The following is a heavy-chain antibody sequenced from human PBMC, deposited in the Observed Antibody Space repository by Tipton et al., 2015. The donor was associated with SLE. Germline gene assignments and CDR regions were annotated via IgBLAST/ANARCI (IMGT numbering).Heavy chain of an antibody. V-gene: IGHV4-59*08. CDR2: IYYSGST. D-gene: IGHD4-17*01. J-gene: IGHJ3*02. CDR1: GGSISSHY. CDR3: ARVGDYGDYVDAFDI. Sequence: TLSLTCTVSGGSISSHYWSWIRQPPGKGLEWIGYIYYSGSTNYNPSLKSRVTISVDTSKNQFSLKLSSVTAADTAVYYCARVGDYGDYVDAFDIWGQGTMVTVSS.